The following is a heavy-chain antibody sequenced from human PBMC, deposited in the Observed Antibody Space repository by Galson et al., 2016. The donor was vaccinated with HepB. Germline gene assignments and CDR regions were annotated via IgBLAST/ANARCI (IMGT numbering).Heavy chain of an antibody. CDR2: ISYDGSKK. D-gene: IGHD3-22*01. CDR1: GFTFSSYA. V-gene: IGHV3-30-3*01. CDR3: ARESARNFYYDSSGYRWAFDI. J-gene: IGHJ3*02. Sequence: SLRLSCAASGFTFSSYAMHWVRQAPGTGPEWVAGISYDGSKKYYADSVQGRFTISRDNSKNTLYLQMNSLGVEDTAMYYCARESARNFYYDSSGYRWAFDIWGQGTMVTVSS.